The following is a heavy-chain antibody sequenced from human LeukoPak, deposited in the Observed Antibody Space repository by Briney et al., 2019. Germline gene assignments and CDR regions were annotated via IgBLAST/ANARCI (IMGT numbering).Heavy chain of an antibody. CDR3: AKRGGGWYLDY. CDR1: GFTFSNYG. V-gene: IGHV3-23*01. CDR2: VSCGGSST. J-gene: IGHJ4*02. Sequence: GSLRLSCAASGFTFSNYGMTWVRQLPGKGLEGASVVSCGGSSTYYAGSVKGRCIISRDNSENTLYLQMNSLRAEDTAIYYCAKRGGGWYLDYWGQGTLVTVSS. D-gene: IGHD6-19*01.